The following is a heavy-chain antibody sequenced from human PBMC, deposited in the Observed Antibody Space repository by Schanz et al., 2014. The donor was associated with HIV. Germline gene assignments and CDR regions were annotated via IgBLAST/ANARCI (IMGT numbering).Heavy chain of an antibody. D-gene: IGHD5-12*01. CDR1: GSSVTYFY. J-gene: IGHJ4*02. Sequence: QVQLQQWGAGLLKPSETLSLTCAVYGSSVTYFYWSWIRQSPGKGLEWIAEVNHSGDANHNPSLKSRVPISVATSKNQFSLKRDSVTAADTAVYYCARAKWPPRNRHFDFWGQGNLVTVS. V-gene: IGHV4-34*02. CDR2: VNHSGDA. CDR3: ARAKWPPRNRHFDF.